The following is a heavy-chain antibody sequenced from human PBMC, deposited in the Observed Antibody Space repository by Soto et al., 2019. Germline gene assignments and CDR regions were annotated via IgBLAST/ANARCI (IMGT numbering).Heavy chain of an antibody. D-gene: IGHD5-12*01. Sequence: SETLSLTCTVSGGSITTGGSYWSWIRQPPGKGLEWIGYIYYSGSTNYNPSLKSRVTISVDTSKNQFSLKLSSVTAADTAVYYCARGGYSGLGSFDYWGQGTLVTVSS. CDR1: GGSITTGGSY. CDR3: ARGGYSGLGSFDY. V-gene: IGHV4-61*08. CDR2: IYYSGST. J-gene: IGHJ4*02.